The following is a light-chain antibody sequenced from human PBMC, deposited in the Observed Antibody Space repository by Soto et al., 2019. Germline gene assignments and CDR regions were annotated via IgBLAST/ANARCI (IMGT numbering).Light chain of an antibody. CDR2: DAS. Sequence: DVQMTQSPSTLSASVGDRVTITCRASQSLNTRLAWYQKKPGKAPNLLIYDASSLESGVPSRFSGSGSGTEFTLTISSLQADDVATYYCQQYNSYWTYGQGTKVEIK. J-gene: IGKJ1*01. V-gene: IGKV1-5*01. CDR3: QQYNSYWT. CDR1: QSLNTR.